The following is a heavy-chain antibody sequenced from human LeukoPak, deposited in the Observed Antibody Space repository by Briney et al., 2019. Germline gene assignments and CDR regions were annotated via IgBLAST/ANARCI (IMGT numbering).Heavy chain of an antibody. Sequence: PGGSLRLSCAASGFTFSSYGMHWVRQAPGKGLEWVAFIRYDGSNKYYADSVKGRFTISRDNSKNTLYLQMNSLRAEDTAVYYCAKDGVEHNYYYYYMDVWGKGTTVTISS. CDR2: IRYDGSNK. D-gene: IGHD5-24*01. J-gene: IGHJ6*03. V-gene: IGHV3-30*02. CDR1: GFTFSSYG. CDR3: AKDGVEHNYYYYYMDV.